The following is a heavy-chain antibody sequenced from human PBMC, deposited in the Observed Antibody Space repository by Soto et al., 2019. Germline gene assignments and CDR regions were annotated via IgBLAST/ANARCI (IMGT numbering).Heavy chain of an antibody. CDR2: MNPNSGNT. CDR1: GYTFTSYD. J-gene: IGHJ4*02. Sequence: ASVQVSCKASGYTFTSYDINWVRQATGQGLEWMGWMNPNSGNTGYAQKFQGRVTMTRNTSISTAYMELSSLRSEDTAVYYCARANGYSGYVVDDWGQGTLVTVSS. CDR3: ARANGYSGYVVDD. D-gene: IGHD5-12*01. V-gene: IGHV1-8*01.